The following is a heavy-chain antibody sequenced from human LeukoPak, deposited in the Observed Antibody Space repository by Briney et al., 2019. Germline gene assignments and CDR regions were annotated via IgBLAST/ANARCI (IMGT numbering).Heavy chain of an antibody. CDR3: ARSKGGAHTGDFDL. J-gene: IGHJ2*01. CDR1: GFSFSSYW. Sequence: GGSLRLSCAASGFSFSSYWMHWVRQAPGKGLVWVSRITPDGSSTNSADSVKGRFIISRDNAKNTLYLQMNTLSADDTAVYYCARSKGGAHTGDFDLWGRGTLVTVSS. D-gene: IGHD2-21*01. V-gene: IGHV3-74*01. CDR2: ITPDGSST.